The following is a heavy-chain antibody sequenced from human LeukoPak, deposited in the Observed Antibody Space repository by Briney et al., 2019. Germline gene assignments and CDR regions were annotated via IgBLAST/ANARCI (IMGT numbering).Heavy chain of an antibody. CDR3: AREKPHSSTWHTPFDY. CDR2: IHQSGST. D-gene: IGHD6-13*01. Sequence: NTSETLSLTCSVSGYSISSGYYWGWIRQPPGEGLGWIWSIHQSGSTYHNPSLKSRVTISVDTSKNQLSLKLRSVTAADTAVYYCAREKPHSSTWHTPFDYWGQGMLVTVSS. J-gene: IGHJ4*02. V-gene: IGHV4-38-2*02. CDR1: GYSISSGYY.